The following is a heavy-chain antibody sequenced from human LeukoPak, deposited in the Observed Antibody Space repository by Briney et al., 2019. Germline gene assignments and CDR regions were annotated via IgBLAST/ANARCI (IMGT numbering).Heavy chain of an antibody. Sequence: ASVKVSCKASGYTFTDYYIHWVRQAPGQGLEWMGWISAYNGNTNYAQKLQGRVTMTTDTSTSTAYMELRSLRSDDTAVYYCARVVGISSGWPNAFDIWGQGTMVTVSS. J-gene: IGHJ3*02. V-gene: IGHV1-18*04. CDR1: GYTFTDYY. CDR3: ARVVGISSGWPNAFDI. CDR2: ISAYNGNT. D-gene: IGHD6-19*01.